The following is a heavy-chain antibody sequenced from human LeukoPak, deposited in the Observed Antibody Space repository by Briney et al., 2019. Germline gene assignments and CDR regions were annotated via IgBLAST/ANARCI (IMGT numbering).Heavy chain of an antibody. D-gene: IGHD2-15*01. Sequence: GESLKISCKGSGYRFTSYWIGWVRQVPGKGLEWMGIIYPGDSDTRYSPSFQGQVTISADKSISTAYLQWSSLKASDTAMYYCATAQVVSATLFDYWGQGTLVTVSS. CDR1: GYRFTSYW. CDR3: ATAQVVSATLFDY. CDR2: IYPGDSDT. V-gene: IGHV5-51*01. J-gene: IGHJ4*02.